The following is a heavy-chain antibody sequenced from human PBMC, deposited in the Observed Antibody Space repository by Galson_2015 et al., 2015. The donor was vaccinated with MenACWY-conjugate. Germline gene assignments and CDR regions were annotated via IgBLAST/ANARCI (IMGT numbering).Heavy chain of an antibody. Sequence: SLRLSCAASGVTFNNYWMSWVRQVPGKGPEWVANIKQDGSEKYYVDSVRGRFTISRDNAKSSLFLQMNSLRAEDTAVYYCARDLGFYCGHNDCYSPYWGQGTLVTVSS. CDR2: IKQDGSEK. CDR1: GVTFNNYW. D-gene: IGHD2-21*01. J-gene: IGHJ4*02. CDR3: ARDLGFYCGHNDCYSPY. V-gene: IGHV3-7*03.